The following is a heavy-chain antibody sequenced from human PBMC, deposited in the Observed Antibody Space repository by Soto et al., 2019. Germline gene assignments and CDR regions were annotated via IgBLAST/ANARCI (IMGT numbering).Heavy chain of an antibody. CDR3: TRENIENSDGLYDAFDI. D-gene: IGHD5-18*01. Sequence: ASVKVSCKTSGYTFTDYYTHWVRQAPGQGLEWMGWMNPKSGGAYFAQKFQGRVTLTRDTSIGTAYIEVNSLTSDDTAGYFCTRENIENSDGLYDAFDIWGQGTTVTVSS. CDR2: MNPKSGGA. CDR1: GYTFTDYY. J-gene: IGHJ3*02. V-gene: IGHV1-2*02.